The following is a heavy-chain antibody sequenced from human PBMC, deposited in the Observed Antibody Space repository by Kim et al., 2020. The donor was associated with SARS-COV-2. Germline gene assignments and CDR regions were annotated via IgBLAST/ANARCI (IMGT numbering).Heavy chain of an antibody. J-gene: IGHJ4*02. CDR1: GYTFNDHY. Sequence: ASVKVSCKVSGYTFNDHYIHWVRQAPGQGLEWMGWINPNGGETKYAEKFHGKASMTRDMSTNTAYVELCSLSFDDTAVYYCARDSDPDYWGQGTLVTVSS. V-gene: IGHV1-2*02. CDR3: ARDSDPDY. CDR2: INPNGGET.